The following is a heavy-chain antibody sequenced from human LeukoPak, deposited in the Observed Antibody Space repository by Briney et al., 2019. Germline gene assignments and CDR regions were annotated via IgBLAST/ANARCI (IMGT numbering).Heavy chain of an antibody. D-gene: IGHD2-15*01. CDR3: ARDGGTFSIYYYYYYMDV. CDR1: GFTFSSYW. Sequence: PGGSLRLSCAASGFTFSSYWMHWVRQAPGKGLVWVSRINSDGSSTSYADSVKGRFTISSDNAKNTLYLQMNSLRAEDTAVYYCARDGGTFSIYYYYYYMDVWGKGTTVTVSS. J-gene: IGHJ6*03. CDR2: INSDGSST. V-gene: IGHV3-74*01.